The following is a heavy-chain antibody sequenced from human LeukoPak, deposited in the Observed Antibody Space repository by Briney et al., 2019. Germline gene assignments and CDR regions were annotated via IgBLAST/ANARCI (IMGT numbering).Heavy chain of an antibody. CDR1: GYTFTGYY. D-gene: IGHD6-6*01. J-gene: IGHJ6*03. V-gene: IGHV1-2*04. Sequence: ASVKVSCKASGYTFTGYYMHWVRQAPGQGLEWMGWINPNSGGTNYAQKFQGWVTMTRDTSISTAYMELSRLRSDDTAVYYCARVRGWQLVGNYYYMDVWGKGTTVTVSS. CDR2: INPNSGGT. CDR3: ARVRGWQLVGNYYYMDV.